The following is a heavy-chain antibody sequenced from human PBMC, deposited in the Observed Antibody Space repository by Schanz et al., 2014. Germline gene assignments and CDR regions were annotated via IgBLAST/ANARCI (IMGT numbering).Heavy chain of an antibody. V-gene: IGHV4-59*01. CDR1: GVPIRGTY. Sequence: QVDLEEAGPRLIKPSETLSVTCIFSGVPIRGTYWSWIRQSPGKRLGLIGYMDDSGGTNYNPSLRGRGTISVGTPSYQLTLRLTSVTAADTAVYYCARGGETGPLFDSWGQGLMVTVSS. J-gene: IGHJ4*02. CDR3: ARGGETGPLFDS. D-gene: IGHD4-17*01. CDR2: MDDSGGT.